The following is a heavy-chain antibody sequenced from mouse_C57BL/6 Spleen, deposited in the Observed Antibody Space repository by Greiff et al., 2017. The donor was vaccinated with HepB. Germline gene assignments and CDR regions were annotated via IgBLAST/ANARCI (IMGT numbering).Heavy chain of an antibody. CDR3: ARDDYYGCYAMDY. Sequence: QVQLQQPGTELVKPGASVKLSCKASGYTFTSYWMHWVKQRPGQGLEWIGNINPSNGGTNYNEKFKNKATLTVDKSSSTAYMQLSSLTSEDSAVDYCARDDYYGCYAMDYWGQGTSVTVSS. CDR2: INPSNGGT. D-gene: IGHD1-1*01. J-gene: IGHJ4*01. V-gene: IGHV1-53*01. CDR1: GYTFTSYW.